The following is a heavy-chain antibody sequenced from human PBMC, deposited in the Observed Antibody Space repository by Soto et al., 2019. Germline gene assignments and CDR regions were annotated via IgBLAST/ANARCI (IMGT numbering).Heavy chain of an antibody. V-gene: IGHV4-30-4*01. CDR2: IYYSGST. J-gene: IGHJ4*02. CDR3: ARGSYYYDISGYYHY. Sequence: QVQLQESGPGLVKPSQTLSLTCTVSGGSISSGDYYWSWIRQPPGKGLEWIGYIYYSGSTYYNPSLKSRATISVDTSKNQFSLKLSSVTAADTAVYYCARGSYYYDISGYYHYWGQGTLVTVSS. CDR1: GGSISSGDYY. D-gene: IGHD3-22*01.